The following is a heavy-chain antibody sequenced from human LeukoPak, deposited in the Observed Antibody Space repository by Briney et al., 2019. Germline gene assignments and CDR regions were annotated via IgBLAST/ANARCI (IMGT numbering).Heavy chain of an antibody. J-gene: IGHJ4*02. CDR1: GFTFDDYA. D-gene: IGHD2-2*01. CDR3: AKEGVSKSFGY. Sequence: PGGSLRLSCAASGFTFDDYAMHWVRQAPGKGLEWVSGISWNSGSIGYADSVKGRFTISRDNAKNSLYLQMNGLRAEDTALYYCAKEGVSKSFGYWGQGTLVTVSS. V-gene: IGHV3-9*01. CDR2: ISWNSGSI.